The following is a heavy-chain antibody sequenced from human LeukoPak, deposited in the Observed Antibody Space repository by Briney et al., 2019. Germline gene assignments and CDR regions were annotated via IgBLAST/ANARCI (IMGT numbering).Heavy chain of an antibody. CDR2: TYYRSKWYK. J-gene: IGHJ1*01. Sequence: SQTLSLTCAISGDSVSRNSATWNWIRQSPSRGLEWLGRTYYRSKWYKYYAVSVKGRITINPDTSKNQFSLQLNSVTPEDTAVYHCARGPSYFQHWGQGTLVTVSS. CDR1: GDSVSRNSAT. V-gene: IGHV6-1*01. CDR3: ARGPSYFQH.